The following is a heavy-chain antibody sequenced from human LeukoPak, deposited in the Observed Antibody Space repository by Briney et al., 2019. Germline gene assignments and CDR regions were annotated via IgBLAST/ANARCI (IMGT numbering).Heavy chain of an antibody. CDR3: ARVVGWLVPGAFDI. CDR1: GFTFSSYA. CDR2: ISSNGGST. D-gene: IGHD6-19*01. V-gene: IGHV3-64*01. Sequence: GGSLRLSCAASGFTFSSYAMHWVRQAPGKGPEYVSAISSNGGSTYYANSVKGRFTISRDNSKNTLYLQMGSLRAEDMAVYYCARVVGWLVPGAFDIWGQGTMVTVSS. J-gene: IGHJ3*02.